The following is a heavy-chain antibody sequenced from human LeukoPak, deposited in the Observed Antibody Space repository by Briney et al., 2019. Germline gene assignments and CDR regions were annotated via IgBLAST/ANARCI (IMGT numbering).Heavy chain of an antibody. Sequence: ASVKVSCKASGYTFTGHYMHWVRQAPGQGLEWMGWINPKNAATNYAQKFQGRVTMTRDTSITTVYMEISRLTSDDTALFYCAVAPGDYWGQGTLVTVSS. J-gene: IGHJ4*02. CDR3: AVAPGDY. CDR1: GYTFTGHY. CDR2: INPKNAAT. V-gene: IGHV1-2*02. D-gene: IGHD2-21*01.